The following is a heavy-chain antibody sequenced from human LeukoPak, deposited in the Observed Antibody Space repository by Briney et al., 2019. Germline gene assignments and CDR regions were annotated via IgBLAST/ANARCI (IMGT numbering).Heavy chain of an antibody. D-gene: IGHD2-2*01. Sequence: GGSLRLSCAPSGFIFSNYAFHWVPQAPGRGLGGVAVIWPDGNKKYYADSVKGRFTVSKDNSENTVYLQMNSLRAEDTAMYYCVVVVVPAAVWQFDLWGRGTQVTVSS. CDR1: GFIFSNYA. CDR3: VVVVVPAAVWQFDL. J-gene: IGHJ2*01. CDR2: IWPDGNKK. V-gene: IGHV3-33*01.